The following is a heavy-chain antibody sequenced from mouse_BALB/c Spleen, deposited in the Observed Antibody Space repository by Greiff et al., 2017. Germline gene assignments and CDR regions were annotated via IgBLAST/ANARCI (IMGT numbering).Heavy chain of an antibody. D-gene: IGHD2-3*01. CDR2: ISSGGST. J-gene: IGHJ3*01. Sequence: EGKVVESGGGLVKPGGSLKLSCAASGFTFSSYAMSWVRQTPEKRLEWVASISSGGSTYYPDSVKGRFTISRDNARNILYLQMSSLRSEDTAMYYCARGGDDGYPAWFAYWGQGTLVTVSA. V-gene: IGHV5-6-5*01. CDR3: ARGGDDGYPAWFAY. CDR1: GFTFSSYA.